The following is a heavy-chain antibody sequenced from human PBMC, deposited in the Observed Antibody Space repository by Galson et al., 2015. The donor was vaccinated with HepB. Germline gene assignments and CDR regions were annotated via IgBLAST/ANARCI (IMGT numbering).Heavy chain of an antibody. Sequence: SLRLSCAGSRFSFGTYSMNWVRQAPGKGPEWISYITSSGDTMYYADSVKGRFTISRDNAKSSLYLQMNSLRAEDTAVYSCARGGYDSSGSYFGTFDIWGQGTLVTVSS. CDR2: ITSSGDTM. D-gene: IGHD3-22*01. V-gene: IGHV3-48*01. CDR3: ARGGYDSSGSYFGTFDI. J-gene: IGHJ3*02. CDR1: RFSFGTYS.